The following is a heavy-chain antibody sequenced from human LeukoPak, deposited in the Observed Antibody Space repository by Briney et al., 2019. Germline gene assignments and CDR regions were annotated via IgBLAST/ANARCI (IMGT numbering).Heavy chain of an antibody. CDR3: TRKGPSGYSYAVDS. CDR1: GGSISSYY. Sequence: ASETLSLTCTVSGGSISSYYWGWIRQPPGKGLEWIGSISYSGSTYYNPSLKSRVTISVDTSKNQFSLKLTSVTAADTAVYYCTRKGPSGYSYAVDSWGQGTLVTVSS. V-gene: IGHV4-39*01. CDR2: ISYSGST. J-gene: IGHJ5*01. D-gene: IGHD5-18*01.